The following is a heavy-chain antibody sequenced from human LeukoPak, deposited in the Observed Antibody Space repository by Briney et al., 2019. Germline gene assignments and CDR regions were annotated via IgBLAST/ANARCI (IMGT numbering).Heavy chain of an antibody. CDR3: ARDVDSSSWYAFDL. V-gene: IGHV1-2*02. D-gene: IGHD6-13*01. CDR2: INPNSGGT. J-gene: IGHJ5*02. CDR1: VYTFTRYY. Sequence: GASVKVSCKASVYTFTRYYMHWVRQAPGHGLEWMAWINPNSGGTNYAQKVQGRVTMTGDTSIRTAYMELSRLRADDTAVYYCARDVDSSSWYAFDLWGQGTLVSVSS.